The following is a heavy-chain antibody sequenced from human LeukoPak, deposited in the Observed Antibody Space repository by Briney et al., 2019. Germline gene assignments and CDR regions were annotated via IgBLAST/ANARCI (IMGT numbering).Heavy chain of an antibody. Sequence: PPETLSLTCTVSGGSISSGGYYWSWIRQHPGKGLEWIGYIYYSGSTYYNPSLKSRVTISVDTSKNQFSLKLSSVTAADTAVYYCASVDTAMVVDYWGQGTLVTVSS. CDR3: ASVDTAMVVDY. J-gene: IGHJ4*02. CDR1: GGSISSGGYY. CDR2: IYYSGST. V-gene: IGHV4-31*03. D-gene: IGHD5-18*01.